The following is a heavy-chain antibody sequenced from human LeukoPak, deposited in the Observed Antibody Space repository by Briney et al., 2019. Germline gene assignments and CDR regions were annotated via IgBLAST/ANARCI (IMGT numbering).Heavy chain of an antibody. V-gene: IGHV3-7*01. J-gene: IGHJ6*03. CDR2: IKQDGSEK. CDR3: ARSPYGDYVYVGYYYYYYYMDV. Sequence: GGSLRLSCAASGFTFSSYWMSWVRQAPGKGLEWVANIKQDGSEKYYVDSVKGRFTISRDNAKNSLYLQMNSLRAEDTAVYYCARSPYGDYVYVGYYYYYYYMDVWAKGPRSPSP. D-gene: IGHD4-17*01. CDR1: GFTFSSYW.